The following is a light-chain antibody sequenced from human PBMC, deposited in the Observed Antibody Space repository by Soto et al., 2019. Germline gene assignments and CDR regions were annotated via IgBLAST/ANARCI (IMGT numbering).Light chain of an antibody. Sequence: DIQMTQSPSSLSASVGDRVTITCRASQSIANYLNWYQQRPGKAPKLLISGASTLQSAVPSRFSGGGSGTDFTLTISTLQPEDFATYYCQQTYTTPHTFGQGTKLEIK. J-gene: IGKJ2*01. CDR2: GAS. V-gene: IGKV1-39*01. CDR3: QQTYTTPHT. CDR1: QSIANY.